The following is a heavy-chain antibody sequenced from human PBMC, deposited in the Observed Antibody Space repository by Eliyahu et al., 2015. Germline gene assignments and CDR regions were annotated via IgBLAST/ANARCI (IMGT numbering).Heavy chain of an antibody. CDR1: GFTFSTXW. J-gene: IGHJ4*02. D-gene: IGHD4-11*01. CDR2: IKQDGSEK. V-gene: IGHV3-7*01. CDR3: ARDGSGFYSNYYFDY. Sequence: EVQLVESGGGLVQPGGSLRLXCAASGFTFSTXWMSWVRQAPGKGLEWVANIKQDGSEKYYVDSVKGRFTISRDNAKNSLYLQMNSLRAEDTAVYYCARDGSGFYSNYYFDYWGQGTLVTVSS.